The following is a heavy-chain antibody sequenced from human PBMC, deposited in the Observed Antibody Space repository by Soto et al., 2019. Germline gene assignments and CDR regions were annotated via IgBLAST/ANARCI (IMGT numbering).Heavy chain of an antibody. V-gene: IGHV3-48*01. J-gene: IGHJ5*02. CDR1: GFNFSSYN. CDR3: AREADILNWFDP. Sequence: AGGALRLSCAAPGFNFSSYNMNWVRPAPGKGLEWVSYISSSSSTIYYADSVKGRFTISRDNAKNSLYLQMNSLRAEDTAVYYCAREADILNWFDPWGQGTLVTVSS. D-gene: IGHD3-9*01. CDR2: ISSSSSTI.